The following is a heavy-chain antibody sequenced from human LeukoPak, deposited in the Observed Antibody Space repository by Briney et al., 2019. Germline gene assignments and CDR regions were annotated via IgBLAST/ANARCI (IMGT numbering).Heavy chain of an antibody. D-gene: IGHD3-10*02. CDR2: AYYRSKWYN. V-gene: IGHV6-1*01. Sequence: SQTLSLTCAISGDSVSSNSAAWHWIRQSPSRGLEWLGRAYYRSKWYNEYAVSVKSRITINPDTSKNHFSLQLSSVTPEDTAVYYCARDMFGFYFDYWGQGALVTVSS. CDR1: GDSVSSNSAA. J-gene: IGHJ4*02. CDR3: ARDMFGFYFDY.